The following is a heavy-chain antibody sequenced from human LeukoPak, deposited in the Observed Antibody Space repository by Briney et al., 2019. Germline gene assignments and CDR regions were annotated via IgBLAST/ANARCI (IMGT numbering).Heavy chain of an antibody. CDR1: GSTFSTYA. CDR3: AKDTTIFGVVIIQYYFDY. Sequence: GGSLRLSCAASGSTFSTYAMSWVRQAPGKGLEWVSAIGGSGDSTYYADSVKGRFTISRDNSKNTLYLQMNSLRAEDTAVYYCAKDTTIFGVVIIQYYFDYWGQGTLVTVSS. CDR2: IGGSGDST. D-gene: IGHD3-3*01. V-gene: IGHV3-23*01. J-gene: IGHJ4*02.